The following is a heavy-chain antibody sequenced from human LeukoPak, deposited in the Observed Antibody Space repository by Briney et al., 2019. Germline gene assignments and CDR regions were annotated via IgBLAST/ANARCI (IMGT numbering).Heavy chain of an antibody. CDR2: LNSDGSTT. Sequence: GGSLRLSCAASGFTFSSYWMHWVRQAPGKGLVWVSRLNSDGSTTTYAASVKGRFTISRDNAKNTLYLQMSSLRAEDTAVYYCTRAGVTFDIWGQGTVVTVSS. J-gene: IGHJ3*02. CDR3: TRAGVTFDI. CDR1: GFTFSSYW. D-gene: IGHD2-8*01. V-gene: IGHV3-74*01.